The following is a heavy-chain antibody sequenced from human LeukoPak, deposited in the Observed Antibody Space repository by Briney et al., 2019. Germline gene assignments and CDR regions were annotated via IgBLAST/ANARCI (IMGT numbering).Heavy chain of an antibody. J-gene: IGHJ4*02. Sequence: SETLSLTCTVSGGSISSYYWSWIRQPPGKGLEWIGYIYYSGSTNYNPSLKSRVTISVDTSKNQFSLKLSSVTAADTAVYYCARQGIAAAGTYADYWGQGTLVTVSS. CDR2: IYYSGST. CDR1: GGSISSYY. V-gene: IGHV4-59*12. CDR3: ARQGIAAAGTYADY. D-gene: IGHD6-13*01.